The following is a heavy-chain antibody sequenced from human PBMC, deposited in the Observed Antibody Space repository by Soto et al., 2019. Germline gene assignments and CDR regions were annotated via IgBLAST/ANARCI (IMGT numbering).Heavy chain of an antibody. Sequence: ASVKVSCKASGYTFTSYDINWVRQATGQGLEWMGWMNPNSGNTGYAQKFQGRVTMTRNTSISTAYMELSSLRSEDTAVYYCARGGTYYDYVWWSYRYAPSGYWGQGPLITVSS. J-gene: IGHJ4*02. D-gene: IGHD3-16*02. CDR1: GYTFTSYD. CDR2: MNPNSGNT. CDR3: ARGGTYYDYVWWSYRYAPSGY. V-gene: IGHV1-8*01.